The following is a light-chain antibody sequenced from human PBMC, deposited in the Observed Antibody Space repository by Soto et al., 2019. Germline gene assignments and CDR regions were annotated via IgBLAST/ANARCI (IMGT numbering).Light chain of an antibody. CDR2: AAS. J-gene: IGKJ3*01. CDR1: QSISSY. CDR3: QQSYSTPPFT. Sequence: DIQMTQSPSSLSASVGDRVTIICRASQSISSYLNWYQQKPGKAPKLLIYAASSLQSGVPSRFSGSGSGTDLTLTISSLQPEDFATYYCQQSYSTPPFTFGPGTKVDIK. V-gene: IGKV1-39*01.